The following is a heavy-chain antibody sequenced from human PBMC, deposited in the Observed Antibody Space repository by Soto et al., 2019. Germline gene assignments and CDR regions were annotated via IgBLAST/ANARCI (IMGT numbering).Heavy chain of an antibody. V-gene: IGHV3-48*02. J-gene: IGHJ5*02. Sequence: EVQLVESGGGLVQPGGSLRLSCAASGFTFSSYSMNWVRQAPGKGLEWVSYISSSSSTIYYADSVKGRFTISRDNAKNSLYLQMNSLRDEDTAVYYCARAGDIAAADAVLWFDPWGQGTLVTVSS. CDR1: GFTFSSYS. D-gene: IGHD6-13*01. CDR3: ARAGDIAAADAVLWFDP. CDR2: ISSSSSTI.